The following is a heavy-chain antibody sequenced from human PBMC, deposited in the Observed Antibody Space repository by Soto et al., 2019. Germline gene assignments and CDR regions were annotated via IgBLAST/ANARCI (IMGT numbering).Heavy chain of an antibody. CDR1: GYTFTGYH. CDR2: INPNSGGT. D-gene: IGHD5-18*01. Sequence: ASVKVSCKASGYTFTGYHMHWVRQAPGQGLEWMGWINPNSGGTNYAQKLQGRVTMTTDTSTSTAYMELRSLRSDDTAVYYCARDLRGRRVQLPIGYYGMDVWGQGTTVTVSS. V-gene: IGHV1-2*02. J-gene: IGHJ6*02. CDR3: ARDLRGRRVQLPIGYYGMDV.